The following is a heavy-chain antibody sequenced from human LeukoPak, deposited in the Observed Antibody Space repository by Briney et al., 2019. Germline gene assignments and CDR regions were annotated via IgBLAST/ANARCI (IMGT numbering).Heavy chain of an antibody. V-gene: IGHV5-51*01. CDR3: ARGPWGVDSSRLGPLNDY. D-gene: IGHD3-22*01. CDR2: IYPGDSDT. J-gene: IGHJ4*02. Sequence: LGESLKISCKGSGYSFTSYWIGWVRQMPGKGLEWMGIIYPGDSDTRYSPSFQGQVTISADKSISTAYLQWSSLKASDTAMYYCARGPWGVDSSRLGPLNDYWGQGTLVTVSS. CDR1: GYSFTSYW.